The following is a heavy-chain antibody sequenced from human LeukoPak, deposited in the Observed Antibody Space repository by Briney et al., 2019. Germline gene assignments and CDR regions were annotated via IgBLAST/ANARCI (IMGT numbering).Heavy chain of an antibody. J-gene: IGHJ3*02. D-gene: IGHD3-22*01. CDR1: GYTFIGCY. CDR2: INPNSGGT. CDR3: ASRTATYYYDSGDGFDI. Sequence: ASVKVSCKASGYTFIGCYMHWVRQAPGQGLEWMGWINPNSGGTNYAQKFQGRVTMTRDTSISTAYMELSRLRSDDTAVYYCASRTATYYYDSGDGFDIWGQGTMVTVSS. V-gene: IGHV1-2*02.